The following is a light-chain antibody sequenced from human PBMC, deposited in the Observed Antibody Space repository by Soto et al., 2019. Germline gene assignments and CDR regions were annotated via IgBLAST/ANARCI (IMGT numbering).Light chain of an antibody. CDR2: DVT. J-gene: IGLJ2*01. Sequence: QSALTQPRSVSGSPGQSVTISCTGASINVGGYNYVSWYQHHPGKVPQLIIYDVTKRPSGVPDRFSGSKSGNTASLTISGLQVEDEADYYCCAYAGTYTWIFGGGTKLTVL. CDR1: SINVGGYNY. V-gene: IGLV2-11*01. CDR3: CAYAGTYTWI.